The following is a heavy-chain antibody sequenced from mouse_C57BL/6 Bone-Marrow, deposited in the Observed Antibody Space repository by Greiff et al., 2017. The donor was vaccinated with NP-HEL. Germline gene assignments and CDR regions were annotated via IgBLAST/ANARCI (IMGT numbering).Heavy chain of an antibody. J-gene: IGHJ3*01. D-gene: IGHD1-1*01. Sequence: EVQVVESGGGLVQPGGSLSLSCAASGFTFTDYYMSWVRQPPGKALEWLGFIRNKANGYTTEYSASVKGRFTISRDNSHSILYLQMNALRAEDSATYYCARYGYYGSYAYWGQGTLVTVSS. V-gene: IGHV7-3*01. CDR2: IRNKANGYTT. CDR1: GFTFTDYY. CDR3: ARYGYYGSYAY.